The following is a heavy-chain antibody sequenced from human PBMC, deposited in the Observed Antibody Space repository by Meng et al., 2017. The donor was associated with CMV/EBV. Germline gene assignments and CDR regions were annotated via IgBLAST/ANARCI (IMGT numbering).Heavy chain of an antibody. CDR3: ARGRTLNWVEPCKYFDY. Sequence: GESLKISCAASGFTFSSYSMNWVRQAPGKGLEWVSSISSSSSYIYYADSVKGRFTISRDNAKNSLYLQMNSLRAEDTAVYYCARGRTLNWVEPCKYFDYWGQGTLVTVSS. J-gene: IGHJ4*02. CDR1: GFTFSSYS. V-gene: IGHV3-21*01. D-gene: IGHD7-27*01. CDR2: ISSSSSYI.